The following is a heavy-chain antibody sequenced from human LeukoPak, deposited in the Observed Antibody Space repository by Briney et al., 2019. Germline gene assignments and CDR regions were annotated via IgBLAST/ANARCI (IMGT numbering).Heavy chain of an antibody. CDR2: IGTAGDT. D-gene: IGHD3-10*01. Sequence: PGGSLRLSCAASGFTFSSYDMHWVRQATGKGLEWVSAIGTAGDTYYQGSVKGRFTISRENAKNSLYLQMNSLRAGDTAVYYCARAITMVRGAGAIDYWGQGTLVTVSS. CDR3: ARAITMVRGAGAIDY. J-gene: IGHJ4*02. V-gene: IGHV3-13*01. CDR1: GFTFSSYD.